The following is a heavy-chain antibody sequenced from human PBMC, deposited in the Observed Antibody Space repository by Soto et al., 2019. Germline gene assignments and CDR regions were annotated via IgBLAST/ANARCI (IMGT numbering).Heavy chain of an antibody. J-gene: IGHJ4*02. CDR3: ARRGLGYCSGGSCYSLDY. D-gene: IGHD2-15*01. CDR1: GGTFSSYA. V-gene: IGHV1-69*01. Sequence: QVQLVQSGAEVKKPGSSVKVSCKASGGTFSSYAISWVQQAPGQGLEWMGGIIPIFGTANYAQKFQGRVTITADESTSTAYMELSSLRSEDTAVYYCARRGLGYCSGGSCYSLDYWGQGTLVTVSS. CDR2: IIPIFGTA.